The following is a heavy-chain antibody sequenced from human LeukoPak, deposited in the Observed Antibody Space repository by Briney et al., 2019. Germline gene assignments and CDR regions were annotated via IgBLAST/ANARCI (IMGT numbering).Heavy chain of an antibody. V-gene: IGHV1-18*01. Sequence: ASVKVSCKASGYTFTCYGISWVRQAPGQGLEWMGWISAYNGNTNYAQKLQGRVTMTTDTSTSTAYMELRSLRSDDTAVYYCARVWGRRNYYDSSGPHDYWGQGTLVTVSS. D-gene: IGHD3-22*01. CDR2: ISAYNGNT. J-gene: IGHJ4*02. CDR3: ARVWGRRNYYDSSGPHDY. CDR1: GYTFTCYG.